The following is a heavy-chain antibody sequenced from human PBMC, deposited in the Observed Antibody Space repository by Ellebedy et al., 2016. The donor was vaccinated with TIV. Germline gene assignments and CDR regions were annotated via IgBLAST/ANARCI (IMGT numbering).Heavy chain of an antibody. D-gene: IGHD2-15*01. Sequence: GESLKISXAASGFTFSSYDMHWVRQATGKGLEWVSAIGTAGDTYYPGSVKGRFTISRENAKNSLYLQMNSLRAGDTAVYYCARSDNYYGMDVWGQGTTVTVSS. J-gene: IGHJ6*02. CDR2: IGTAGDT. CDR1: GFTFSSYD. CDR3: ARSDNYYGMDV. V-gene: IGHV3-13*04.